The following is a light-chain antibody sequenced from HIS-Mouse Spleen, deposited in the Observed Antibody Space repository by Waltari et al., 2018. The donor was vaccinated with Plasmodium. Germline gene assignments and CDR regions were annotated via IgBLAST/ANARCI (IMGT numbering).Light chain of an antibody. Sequence: EIVTKQSLAALSVSPGESATLSCRASQSVSSNLAWYQQKPGQAPRLLIYGASTRATGIPARFSGSGSGTEFTLTISSLQSEDFAVYYCQQYNNWSFTFGPGTKVDIK. J-gene: IGKJ3*01. CDR2: GAS. CDR3: QQYNNWSFT. V-gene: IGKV3-15*01. CDR1: QSVSSN.